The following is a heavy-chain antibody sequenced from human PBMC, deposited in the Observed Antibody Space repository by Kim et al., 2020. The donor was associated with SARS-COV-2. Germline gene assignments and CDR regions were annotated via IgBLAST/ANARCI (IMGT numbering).Heavy chain of an antibody. Sequence: GGSLRLSCAASGFTFSSYEMNWVRQAPGKGLEWVSYISSSGSTIYYADSVKGRFTISRDNAKNSLYLQMNSLRAEDTAVYYCARGGGSYYFDYWGQGTLVTVSS. V-gene: IGHV3-48*03. J-gene: IGHJ4*02. D-gene: IGHD1-26*01. CDR2: ISSSGSTI. CDR1: GFTFSSYE. CDR3: ARGGGSYYFDY.